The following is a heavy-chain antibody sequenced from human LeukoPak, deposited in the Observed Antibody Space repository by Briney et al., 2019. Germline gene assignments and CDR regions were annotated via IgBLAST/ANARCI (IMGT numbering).Heavy chain of an antibody. CDR3: ARQWDGDY. J-gene: IGHJ4*02. CDR2: IHYGGST. D-gene: IGHD1-26*01. CDR1: GGSISSNY. V-gene: IGHV4-59*08. Sequence: SETLSLSCTVSGGSISSNYWSWIRQPPGKGLEWIGNIHYGGSTSYNPSLKSRVTISVDTSKNQFFLKLRSVTAADTAVYYCARQWDGDYWGQGTLVTVSS.